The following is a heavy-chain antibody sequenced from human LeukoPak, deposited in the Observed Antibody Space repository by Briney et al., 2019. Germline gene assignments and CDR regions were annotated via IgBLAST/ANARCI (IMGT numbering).Heavy chain of an antibody. Sequence: SETLSLTCTVSGVSISSSNNFWGWIRQPPGKGLEWIGSMHYRGTTYYIPSHKSRVTISVDTSKNQFSLKLSSVTAADTAVYYCARHEEEDGYNAKTFDFWGQGTLVTVSS. CDR1: GVSISSSNNF. CDR2: MHYRGTT. V-gene: IGHV4-39*01. J-gene: IGHJ4*02. CDR3: ARHEEEDGYNAKTFDF. D-gene: IGHD5-24*01.